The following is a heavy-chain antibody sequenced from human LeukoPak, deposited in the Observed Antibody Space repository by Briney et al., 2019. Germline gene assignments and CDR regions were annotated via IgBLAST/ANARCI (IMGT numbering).Heavy chain of an antibody. CDR2: ITNSGRST. J-gene: IGHJ4*02. CDR1: GFSLSTYF. D-gene: IGHD3-3*01. V-gene: IGHV3-11*04. Sequence: SGGSLRLSCEASGFSLSTYFISWIPQAPGKGLEWVSYITNSGRSTKYADAVKGRFTISRDNTKQSVYLEMTDLRAEDTAVYYCAREASGYYHVFVSWGQGTLVTVSS. CDR3: AREASGYYHVFVS.